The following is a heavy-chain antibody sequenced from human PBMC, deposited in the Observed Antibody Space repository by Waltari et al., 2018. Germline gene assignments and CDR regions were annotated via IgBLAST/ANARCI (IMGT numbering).Heavy chain of an antibody. CDR1: AFTSGAYE. CDR3: ARGRSVYDY. J-gene: IGHJ4*02. Sequence: EGPLVGSGGGLVQPGESRRRSCSASAFTSGAYEMNWVRQAPGKGLEWVSYIRASGSVIYYADSVKGRFTISRDNARNSLYLQLNSLTAEDTAIYYCARGRSVYDYWGQGTLVTVSS. CDR2: IRASGSVI. D-gene: IGHD6-6*01. V-gene: IGHV3-48*03.